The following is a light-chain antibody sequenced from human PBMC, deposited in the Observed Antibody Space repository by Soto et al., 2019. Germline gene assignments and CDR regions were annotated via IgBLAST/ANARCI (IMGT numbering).Light chain of an antibody. CDR3: QSYDSSLSGYV. CDR1: SSNIGAGYD. J-gene: IGLJ1*01. CDR2: DNS. V-gene: IGLV1-40*01. Sequence: SVLTQPPSVSGAPGQRVTISCTGSSSNIGAGYDVHWYQQLPGTAPKLLIYDNSNRPSGVPDRFSGSKSGTSASLAITGLQAEDEADYYCQSYDSSLSGYVFGTGTKVTVL.